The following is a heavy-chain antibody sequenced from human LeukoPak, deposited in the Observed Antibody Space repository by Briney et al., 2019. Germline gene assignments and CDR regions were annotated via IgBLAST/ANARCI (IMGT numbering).Heavy chain of an antibody. Sequence: GGSLRLSCAASRFTFNSYAMSWVRQAPGKGLEWVSVIGGSNGITFYVGSVKGRFTISRDNSKDTLYLQMNSLRAEDTAVYYCARNENSGWGYFDYWGQGTLVTVSS. CDR3: ARNENSGWGYFDY. V-gene: IGHV3-23*01. CDR1: RFTFNSYA. J-gene: IGHJ4*02. CDR2: IGGSNGIT. D-gene: IGHD5-12*01.